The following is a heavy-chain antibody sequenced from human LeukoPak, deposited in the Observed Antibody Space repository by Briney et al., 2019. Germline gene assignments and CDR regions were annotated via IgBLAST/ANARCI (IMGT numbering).Heavy chain of an antibody. J-gene: IGHJ5*02. CDR1: GYTFTSYD. D-gene: IGHD6-13*01. Sequence: ASVKVSCKASGYTFTSYDINWVRQATGQGLEWMGWMNPNSGNTGYAQKFRGRVTMTRNTSISTAYMELSSLRSEDTAVYYCARGGYSSSWYVRGSPFDPWGQGTLVTVSS. CDR3: ARGGYSSSWYVRGSPFDP. V-gene: IGHV1-8*01. CDR2: MNPNSGNT.